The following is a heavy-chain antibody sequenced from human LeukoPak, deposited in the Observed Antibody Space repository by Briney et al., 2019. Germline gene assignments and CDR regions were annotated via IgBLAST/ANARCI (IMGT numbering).Heavy chain of an antibody. CDR3: ARSSREAMYAYGGVFDY. J-gene: IGHJ4*02. D-gene: IGHD4-23*01. Sequence: GGSLRLSCAASGFTFSSHYMTWVRQAPGKGLEWVATIKQDGTEKHYVDSVSGRFTISRDNAKNPLLLQMNSLRAEDTAIYYCARSSREAMYAYGGVFDYWGQGTLVTVSS. V-gene: IGHV3-7*01. CDR1: GFTFSSHY. CDR2: IKQDGTEK.